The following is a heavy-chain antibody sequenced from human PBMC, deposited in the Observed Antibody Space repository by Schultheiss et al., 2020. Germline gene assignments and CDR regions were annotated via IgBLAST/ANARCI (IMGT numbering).Heavy chain of an antibody. CDR3: ARDPRMGRRGGMDV. J-gene: IGHJ6*02. Sequence: GESLKISCAASGFTFSSYGMHWVRQAPGKGLEWVAVIWYDGSNKYYADSVKGRFTISRDNSKNTLYLQMNSLRAEDTAVYYCARDPRMGRRGGMDVWGQGTTVTVSS. D-gene: IGHD1-14*01. CDR1: GFTFSSYG. CDR2: IWYDGSNK. V-gene: IGHV3-33*01.